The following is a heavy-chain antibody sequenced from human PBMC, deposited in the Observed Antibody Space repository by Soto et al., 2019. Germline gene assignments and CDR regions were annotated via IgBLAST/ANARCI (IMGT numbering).Heavy chain of an antibody. J-gene: IGHJ4*02. CDR1: GFTFSSYG. Sequence: GGSLRLSCAASGFTFSSYGMHWVRQAPGKGLEWVAVIWYDGSNKYYADSVKGRFTISRDNSKNTLYLQMNSLRAEDTAVYYCARGGGIAAAGDYWGQGTLVTVSS. D-gene: IGHD6-13*01. CDR3: ARGGGIAAAGDY. V-gene: IGHV3-33*01. CDR2: IWYDGSNK.